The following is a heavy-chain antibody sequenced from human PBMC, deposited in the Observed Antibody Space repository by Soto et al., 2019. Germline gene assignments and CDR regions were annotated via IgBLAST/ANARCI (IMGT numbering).Heavy chain of an antibody. J-gene: IGHJ4*02. CDR2: IKTDGSST. D-gene: IGHD1-26*01. Sequence: EVQLVESGGGLVQPGGSLRLSCAVSGXXXXXXWMHXVRQAPGKGLVWVSRIKTDGSSTNYADSVKGRFTISRDNAKNTLYLQLNSLRAEDTAVYYFARVGSGSYWFDYWGQGTLVTVSS. CDR1: GXXXXXXW. V-gene: IGHV3-74*01. CDR3: ARVGSGSYWFDY.